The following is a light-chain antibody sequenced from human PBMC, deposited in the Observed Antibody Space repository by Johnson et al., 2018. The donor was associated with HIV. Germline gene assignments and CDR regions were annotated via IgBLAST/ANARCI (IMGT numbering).Light chain of an antibody. CDR3: ETWDNSLIAYV. V-gene: IGLV1-51*01. CDR2: DND. CDR1: SSNIGNNY. J-gene: IGLJ1*01. Sequence: QSILTQPPSMSAAPGQKVTISCSGSSSNIGNNYVSWYQQLPGTAPKLLIYDNDKRPSGIPDRFSASKSDTSATLGITGIQPVDEADYYCETWDNSLIAYVFGTGTKVTVL.